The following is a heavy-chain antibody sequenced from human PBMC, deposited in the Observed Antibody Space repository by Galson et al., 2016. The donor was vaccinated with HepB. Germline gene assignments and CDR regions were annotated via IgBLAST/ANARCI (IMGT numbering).Heavy chain of an antibody. J-gene: IGHJ5*02. Sequence: SLRLSCAASGFSIRHYYMSWIRQAPGKGPEWVSYISGSSSAIYYADSVKGRVTISRDNTKNSLYIQMNSLTAEDTAVYYSVREERYYDLWGQGALVTVSA. CDR2: ISGSSSAI. CDR3: VREERYYDL. CDR1: GFSIRHYY. D-gene: IGHD3-10*01. V-gene: IGHV3-11*01.